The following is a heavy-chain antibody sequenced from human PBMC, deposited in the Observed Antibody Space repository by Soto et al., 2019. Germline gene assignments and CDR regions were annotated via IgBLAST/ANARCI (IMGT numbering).Heavy chain of an antibody. CDR1: GGSINSGGYY. J-gene: IGHJ4*02. Sequence: QVQLQESGPGLVKPSQTLSLICTVSGGSINSGGYYWNWIRQHPGKGLEWIGYIFYSGSTYYNPFLRSRVTISADTSENQFSLNLSSVTAPATAAYFCARGYRQSGYSSSWVFDYWGQGTLVNVSS. CDR2: IFYSGST. CDR3: ARGYRQSGYSSSWVFDY. D-gene: IGHD6-13*01. V-gene: IGHV4-31*03.